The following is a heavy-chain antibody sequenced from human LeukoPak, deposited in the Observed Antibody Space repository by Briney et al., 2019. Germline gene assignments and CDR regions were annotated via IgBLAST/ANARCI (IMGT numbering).Heavy chain of an antibody. CDR3: ARAQMRGGVFDY. D-gene: IGHD3-16*01. Sequence: GGSLRLSCAASGFTVSSNYMSWVRQAPGKGLEWVSVIYSGGSTYYADSVKGRFTIFRDNSKNTLYLQMNSLRAEDTAVYYCARAQMRGGVFDYWGQGTLVTVSS. J-gene: IGHJ4*02. V-gene: IGHV3-66*02. CDR1: GFTVSSNY. CDR2: IYSGGST.